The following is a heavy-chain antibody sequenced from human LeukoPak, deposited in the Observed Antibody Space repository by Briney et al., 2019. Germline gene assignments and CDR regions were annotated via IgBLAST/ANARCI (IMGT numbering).Heavy chain of an antibody. V-gene: IGHV4-34*01. CDR2: INHSGST. Sequence: SETLSLTCAVYGGSFSGYYWSWIRQPPGKGLEWIGEINHSGSTNYNPSLKSRVTISVDTSKNQFSLKLRSVTAADTAVYYCARGRRTLYKMTPGDAFDIWGQGTMVTVSS. CDR1: GGSFSGYY. J-gene: IGHJ3*02. CDR3: ARGRRTLYKMTPGDAFDI. D-gene: IGHD3-16*01.